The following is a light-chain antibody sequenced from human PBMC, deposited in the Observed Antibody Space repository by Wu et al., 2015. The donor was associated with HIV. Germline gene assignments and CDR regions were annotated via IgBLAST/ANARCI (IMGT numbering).Light chain of an antibody. CDR2: KAS. Sequence: DIQMTQSPSTLSASVGDRVTITCRASQSISSWLAWYQKKPGKAPKLLIYKASSLESGVPSRFSGSGSGTEFTLTISSLQPDDFATYYCQQYKSYPWTFGRGTKVEIK. CDR3: QQYKSYPWT. CDR1: QSISSW. V-gene: IGKV1-5*03. J-gene: IGKJ1*01.